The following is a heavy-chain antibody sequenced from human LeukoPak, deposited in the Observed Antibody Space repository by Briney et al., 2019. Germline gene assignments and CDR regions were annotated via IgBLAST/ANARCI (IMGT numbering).Heavy chain of an antibody. Sequence: GGSLRLSCAASGFTFSSYAMHWVRQAPGKGLEWVALIWYDGSNKYYADSVRGRFTISRDNSKNTLYLQMKSLRVEDTAVYYCARGSTYYDSSGQVPFDYWGQGTLVTVSS. CDR2: IWYDGSNK. CDR1: GFTFSSYA. J-gene: IGHJ4*02. V-gene: IGHV3-33*08. D-gene: IGHD3-22*01. CDR3: ARGSTYYDSSGQVPFDY.